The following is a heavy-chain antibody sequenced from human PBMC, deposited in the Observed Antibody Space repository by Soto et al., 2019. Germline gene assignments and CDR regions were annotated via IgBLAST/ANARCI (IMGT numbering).Heavy chain of an antibody. V-gene: IGHV4-31*03. CDR2: IYYSGST. CDR1: GGSISSGGYY. D-gene: IGHD3-16*01. CDR3: ARVGGSNWFDP. Sequence: QVQLQESGPGLVKPSQTLSLTCTVSGGSISSGGYYWSWIRQHPGKGLEWIGYIYYSGSTYYNPYLKXRFXISVDTSKHQFSLKLSSVTAADTAVYYCARVGGSNWFDPWGQGTLVTVSS. J-gene: IGHJ5*02.